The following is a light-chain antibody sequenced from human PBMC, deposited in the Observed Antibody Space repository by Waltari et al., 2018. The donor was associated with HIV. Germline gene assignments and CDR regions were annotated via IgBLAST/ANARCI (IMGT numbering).Light chain of an antibody. Sequence: DLQLTQSPSFLSASVGDRVTLPCRASQGISSNLAWYQQKPGQAPTLLIYAASSLPTGVPSRFSGSGSGTEFTLTVRRLQPEDFATYFCQHLNSFPPFTFGPGTTVDVK. CDR1: QGISSN. J-gene: IGKJ3*01. V-gene: IGKV1-9*01. CDR3: QHLNSFPPFT. CDR2: AAS.